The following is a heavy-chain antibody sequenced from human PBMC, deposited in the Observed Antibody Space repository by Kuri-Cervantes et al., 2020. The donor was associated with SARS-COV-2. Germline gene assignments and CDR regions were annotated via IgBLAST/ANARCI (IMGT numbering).Heavy chain of an antibody. V-gene: IGHV1-2*02. CDR1: GYTFSGYY. J-gene: IGHJ3*02. D-gene: IGHD1-26*01. CDR2: INPNNGGT. CDR3: ARGAVGATSLGAFDI. Sequence: ASVKVSCKASGYTFSGYYMHWVRQAPGQGLEWMGWINPNNGGTNYAQKFQGRVTMTRDTSISTAYMELSSLRSDDTAVYYCARGAVGATSLGAFDIWGQGTMV.